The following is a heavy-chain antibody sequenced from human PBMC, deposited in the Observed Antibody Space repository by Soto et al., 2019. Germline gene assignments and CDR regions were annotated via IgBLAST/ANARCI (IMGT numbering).Heavy chain of an antibody. CDR1: GYTFTSYA. D-gene: IGHD3-3*02. CDR3: ARLLAIFGVVSFDY. J-gene: IGHJ4*02. CDR2: INAGNGNT. Sequence: ASVKVSCKASGYTFTSYAMHWVRQAPGQRLEWTGWINAGNGNTKYSQKFQGRVTITRDTSASTAYMELSSLRSEDTAVYYCARLLAIFGVVSFDYWGQGTLVTVSS. V-gene: IGHV1-3*01.